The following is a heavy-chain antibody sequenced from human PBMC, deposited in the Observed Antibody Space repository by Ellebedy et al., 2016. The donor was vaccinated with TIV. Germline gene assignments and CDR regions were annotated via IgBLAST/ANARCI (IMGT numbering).Heavy chain of an antibody. Sequence: MPSETLSLTCTVSGGSISSYYWSWIRQPPGKGLEWIGYIYYNGTTNYNPSLKSRVTISVDTSKNQFSLKLSSVTAADTAVYYCARSPYTGYSDLGFDYWGQGSLVTVSS. J-gene: IGHJ4*02. CDR2: IYYNGTT. CDR1: GGSISSYY. D-gene: IGHD2-2*02. CDR3: ARSPYTGYSDLGFDY. V-gene: IGHV4-59*08.